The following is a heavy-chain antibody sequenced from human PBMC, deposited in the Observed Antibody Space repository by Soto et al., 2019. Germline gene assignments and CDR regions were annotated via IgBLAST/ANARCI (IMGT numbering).Heavy chain of an antibody. CDR3: ARDTLSSWYQRYYYYGMDV. V-gene: IGHV4-31*03. D-gene: IGHD6-13*01. J-gene: IGHJ6*02. CDR2: IYYSGST. Sequence: KTSETLSLTCTVSGGSISSGGYYWSWIRQHPGKGLEWIGYIYYSGSTYYNPSLKSRVTISVDTSKNQFSLKLSSVTAADTAVYYCARDTLSSWYQRYYYYGMDVWGQGTTVTVSS. CDR1: GGSISSGGYY.